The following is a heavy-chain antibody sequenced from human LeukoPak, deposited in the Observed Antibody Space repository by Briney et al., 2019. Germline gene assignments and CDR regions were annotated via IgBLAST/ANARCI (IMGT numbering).Heavy chain of an antibody. CDR2: ISTSSSYI. V-gene: IGHV3-21*01. D-gene: IGHD1-7*01. Sequence: GGSLILSCGASGFTFSSYSMNWVRQAPGKGLEWVSSISTSSSYIYYADSVKGRFTVSTDNAKNSVYLQMNSLRAEDTAVYYCARDKLPRSRAFDIWGQGTMVTVSS. J-gene: IGHJ3*02. CDR3: ARDKLPRSRAFDI. CDR1: GFTFSSYS.